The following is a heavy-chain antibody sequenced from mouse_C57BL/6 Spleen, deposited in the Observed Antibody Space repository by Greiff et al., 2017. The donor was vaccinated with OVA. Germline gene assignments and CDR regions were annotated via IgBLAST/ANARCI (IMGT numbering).Heavy chain of an antibody. CDR2: INPNNGGT. CDR1: GYTFTDYY. D-gene: IGHD1-1*01. V-gene: IGHV1-26*01. Sequence: EVQLQQSGPELVKPGASVKISCKASGYTFTDYYMNWVKQSHGKSLEWIGDINPNNGGTSYNQKFKGKATLTVDKSSSTAYMELRSLTSEDSAVYYCAIYYGSSYWFAYWGQGTLVTVSA. CDR3: AIYYGSSYWFAY. J-gene: IGHJ3*01.